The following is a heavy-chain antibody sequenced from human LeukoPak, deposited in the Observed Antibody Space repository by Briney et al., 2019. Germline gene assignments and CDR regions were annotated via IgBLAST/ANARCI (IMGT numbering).Heavy chain of an antibody. Sequence: SQTLSLTCTVSGGSISSGGYYWSWIRQHPGKGLEWIGYVYYSGSTHYNPSLKSRVTISVDTSKNQFSLKLSSVTVADTAVYYCARVKRNAYGDYPFDYWGQGTLVTVSS. CDR2: VYYSGST. J-gene: IGHJ4*02. V-gene: IGHV4-31*03. D-gene: IGHD4-17*01. CDR3: ARVKRNAYGDYPFDY. CDR1: GGSISSGGYY.